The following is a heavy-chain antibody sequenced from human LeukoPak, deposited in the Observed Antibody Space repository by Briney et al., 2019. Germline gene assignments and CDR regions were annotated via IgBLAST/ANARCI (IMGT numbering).Heavy chain of an antibody. D-gene: IGHD2/OR15-2a*01. CDR1: GGSFSGYQ. Sequence: SETLSLSCAVYGGSFSGYQWTWVRQSPGMGLEWIGEINPSGRTNYNPSLKSRVILSVDTSKNQFSLRLSSGTAADTAIYYCARALTFPDFYYYMDVWGEGTTVTVSS. J-gene: IGHJ6*03. CDR2: INPSGRT. V-gene: IGHV4-34*01. CDR3: ARALTFPDFYYYMDV.